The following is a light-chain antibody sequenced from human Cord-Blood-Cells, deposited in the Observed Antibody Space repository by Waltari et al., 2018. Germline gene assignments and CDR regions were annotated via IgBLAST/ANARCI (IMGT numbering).Light chain of an antibody. V-gene: IGLV8-61*01. CDR3: VLYMGSGIWV. CDR2: STN. CDR1: SGPVLTIYS. J-gene: IGLJ3*02. Sequence: TVWTQEPSFPLSPGGTATLTFALTSGPVLTIYSPTWYQPPPGRAPPTLIYSTNTRSSGVPDRFSGSILGNKAALTITGAQADDECDYYCVLYMGSGIWVFGGGTKLTVL.